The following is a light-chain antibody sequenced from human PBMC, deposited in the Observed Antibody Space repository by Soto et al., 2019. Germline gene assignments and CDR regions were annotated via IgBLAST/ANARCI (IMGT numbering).Light chain of an antibody. CDR3: QPSYITPYT. J-gene: IGKJ2*01. CDR2: AAS. Sequence: DIQMTQSPSSLSASVGDRVTITCRASQTISSYLNWYQQKPGKAPKVLIYAASSLQSGVPSRFSGSGSGTDFTLTISRLQPEEFATYYCQPSYITPYTFGQGTKLEIK. CDR1: QTISSY. V-gene: IGKV1-39*01.